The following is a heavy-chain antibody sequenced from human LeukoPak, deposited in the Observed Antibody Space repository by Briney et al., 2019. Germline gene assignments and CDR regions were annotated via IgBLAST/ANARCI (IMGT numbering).Heavy chain of an antibody. J-gene: IGHJ4*02. Sequence: ASVKVSCKASGYTFTSYGISWVRQAPGQGLEWMGWISAYNGNTNYAQKLQGRVTMTTDTSTSTAYMELRSLRSDDTAVYYCARYVTYYYGSGSYDCWGQGTLVTVSS. CDR1: GYTFTSYG. D-gene: IGHD3-10*01. CDR2: ISAYNGNT. V-gene: IGHV1-18*01. CDR3: ARYVTYYYGSGSYDC.